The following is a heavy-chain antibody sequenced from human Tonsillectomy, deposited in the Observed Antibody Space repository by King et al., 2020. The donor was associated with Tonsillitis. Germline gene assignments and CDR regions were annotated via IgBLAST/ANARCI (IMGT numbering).Heavy chain of an antibody. D-gene: IGHD2-15*01. CDR1: GFTFDHYT. CDR3: ATERMKFFDY. CDR2: ITSDGGST. J-gene: IGHJ4*02. V-gene: IGHV3-43*01. Sequence: VQLVQSGGVVVQPGGSLRLSCAAAGFTFDHYTMHWVRHGPGKGLEWVSLITSDGGSTYYADSVKGRFTISRDNTKNSLHLQMNSLRTEDTALYYCATERMKFFDYWGQGTLVTVSS.